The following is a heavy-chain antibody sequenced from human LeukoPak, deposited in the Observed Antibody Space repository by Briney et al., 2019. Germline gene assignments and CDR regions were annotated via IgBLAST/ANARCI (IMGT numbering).Heavy chain of an antibody. J-gene: IGHJ6*03. CDR3: ATDYYGSGSYPLGNYYYYYYMDV. CDR1: GFTFSSYT. V-gene: IGHV1-2*02. CDR2: INPNSGGT. Sequence: GRSLRLSCAASGFTFSSYTMHWVRQAPGQGLEWMGWINPNSGGTNYAQKFQGRVTMTRDTSISTAYMELSRLRSDDTAVYYCATDYYGSGSYPLGNYYYYYYMDVWGKGTTVTVSS. D-gene: IGHD3-10*01.